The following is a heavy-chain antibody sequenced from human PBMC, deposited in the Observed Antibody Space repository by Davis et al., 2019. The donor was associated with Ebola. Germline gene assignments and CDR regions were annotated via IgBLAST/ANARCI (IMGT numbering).Heavy chain of an antibody. Sequence: AASVKVSCKASGYTFTRYGISWLRQAPGQGLEWMGWISGYNGDTNHAQKFQGRVTMTTDTSTSTAYMELRSLRSDDTAVYYCARAAAYSGYVGSWGQGTLVTVSS. CDR2: ISGYNGDT. J-gene: IGHJ4*02. CDR3: ARAAAYSGYVGS. V-gene: IGHV1-18*01. CDR1: GYTFTRYG. D-gene: IGHD5-12*01.